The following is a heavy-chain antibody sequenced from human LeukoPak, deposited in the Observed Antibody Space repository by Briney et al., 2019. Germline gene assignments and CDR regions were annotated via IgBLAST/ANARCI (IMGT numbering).Heavy chain of an antibody. J-gene: IGHJ6*03. CDR2: IYYSGST. CDR3: ARARVQLWLSDYYYMDV. D-gene: IGHD5-18*01. CDR1: GGSISSYY. Sequence: ASETLSLTCTVSGGSISSYYWSWIRQPPGKGLEWIGYIYYSGSTNYNPSLKSRVTISVDTSKNQFSLKLSSVTAADTAVYYCARARVQLWLSDYYYMDVWGKGTTVTVSS. V-gene: IGHV4-59*01.